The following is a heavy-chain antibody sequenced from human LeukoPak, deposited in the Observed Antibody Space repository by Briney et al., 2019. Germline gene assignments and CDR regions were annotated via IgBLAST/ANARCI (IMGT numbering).Heavy chain of an antibody. V-gene: IGHV3-74*01. D-gene: IGHD3-16*01. J-gene: IGHJ3*01. CDR3: ARRRERGASDAFAF. Sequence: GGSLRLSCAASGFTFSSFWMYWVRQAPGKGLVLVSRINSDGGSTTYADSVKGRFTISRDNAKNTVYLQTNSLRAEDTAVYYCARRRERGASDAFAFWGQGTMVTVSS. CDR1: GFTFSSFW. CDR2: INSDGGST.